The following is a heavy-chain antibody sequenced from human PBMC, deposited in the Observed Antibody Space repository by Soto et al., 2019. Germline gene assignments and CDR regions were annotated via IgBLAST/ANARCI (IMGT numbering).Heavy chain of an antibody. CDR1: GGSFGGYY. Sequence: KPSETLSLTCAVYGGSFGGYYLSWIRQPPGKWLEWIGEINHSGSTNYNPSLKSRVTISVDTSKNQFSLKLSPVTAADTAVYYCARSPRKVVVAAIIRLAGFDIWGQGTMVTVSS. V-gene: IGHV4-34*01. D-gene: IGHD2-15*01. J-gene: IGHJ3*02. CDR3: ARSPRKVVVAAIIRLAGFDI. CDR2: INHSGST.